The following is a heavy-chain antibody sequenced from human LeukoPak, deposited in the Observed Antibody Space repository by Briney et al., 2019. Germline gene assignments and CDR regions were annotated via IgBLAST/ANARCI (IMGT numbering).Heavy chain of an antibody. CDR3: ARGASSGWPYYFDY. V-gene: IGHV1-2*02. D-gene: IGHD6-19*01. J-gene: IGHJ4*02. CDR1: GYTFTVYY. Sequence: ASVKVSFKASGYTFTVYYMHWVRQAPGQGLEWMGWINPNSGGTNYAQKFQGRVTMTRDTSISTAYMELSRLRSDDTAVYYCARGASSGWPYYFDYWGQGTLVTVSS. CDR2: INPNSGGT.